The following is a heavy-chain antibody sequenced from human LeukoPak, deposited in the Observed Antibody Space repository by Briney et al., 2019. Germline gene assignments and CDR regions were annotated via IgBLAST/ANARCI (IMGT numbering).Heavy chain of an antibody. CDR3: ARVIGSWPPGFDY. CDR1: GFTFSSYS. D-gene: IGHD6-13*01. J-gene: IGHJ4*02. CDR2: ISSSSSYI. V-gene: IGHV3-21*01. Sequence: GGSLRLSCAASGFTFSSYSMNWVRQAPGKGLEWVSSISSSSSYIYYADSVKGRFTISRDNAKNSLYLQMNSLRAEDTAVYYCARVIGSWPPGFDYWGQGTLVTVSS.